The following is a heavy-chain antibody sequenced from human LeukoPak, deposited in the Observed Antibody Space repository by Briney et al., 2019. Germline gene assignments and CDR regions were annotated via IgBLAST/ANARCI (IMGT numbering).Heavy chain of an antibody. V-gene: IGHV3-48*01. CDR1: GFTFDTYD. J-gene: IGHJ4*02. CDR3: ASSQGPLDY. CDR2: ISSGSRTI. Sequence: GGSLRLSCAASGFTFDTYDVNWVRQAPGKGLEWVSFISSGSRTIYYTDSVKGRFTISRDNAKNSLYLQMNSLRAEDTAVYFCASSQGPLDYWGQGTLVTVSS.